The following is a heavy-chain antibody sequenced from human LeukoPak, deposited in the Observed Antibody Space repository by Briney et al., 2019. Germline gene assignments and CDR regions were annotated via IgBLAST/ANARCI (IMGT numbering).Heavy chain of an antibody. J-gene: IGHJ6*02. CDR1: GGTFNSYA. D-gene: IGHD3-10*01. Sequence: GASVKVSCKASGGTFNSYAITWVRQAPGQGLEWLGRIIPIVGITNYAQKFQGRVTIIADNSTRTAYMELSSLTSEDTAVYYCARGLHFTMVRGGTTNYYYGMDVWGQGTSVTVSS. CDR3: ARGLHFTMVRGGTTNYYYGMDV. V-gene: IGHV1-69*04. CDR2: IIPIVGIT.